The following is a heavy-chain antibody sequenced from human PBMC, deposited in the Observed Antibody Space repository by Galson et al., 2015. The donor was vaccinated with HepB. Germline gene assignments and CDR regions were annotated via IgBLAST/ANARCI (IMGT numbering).Heavy chain of an antibody. D-gene: IGHD2-15*01. J-gene: IGHJ4*02. CDR1: GGSISSSSYY. CDR2: IYYSGST. V-gene: IGHV4-39*01. Sequence: LSLTCTVSGGSISSSSYYWGWIRQPPGKGLEWIGSIYYSGSTYYNPSLKSRVTISVDTSKNQFSLKLSSVTTADTAVYYCARHCCSGGSCYSCFDYWGQGTLVTVSS. CDR3: ARHCCSGGSCYSCFDY.